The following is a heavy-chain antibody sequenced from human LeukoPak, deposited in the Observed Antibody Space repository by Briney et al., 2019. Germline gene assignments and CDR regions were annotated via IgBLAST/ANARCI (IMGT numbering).Heavy chain of an antibody. CDR3: ARPLTADAFDI. CDR1: GGSFSGYY. D-gene: IGHD2-21*02. Sequence: SETLSLTCAVYGGSFSGYYWSWIRRPPGKGLEWIGEINHSGSTNYNPSLKSRVTISVDTSKNQFSLKLSSVTAADTAVYYCARPLTADAFDIWGQGTMVTVSS. CDR2: INHSGST. J-gene: IGHJ3*02. V-gene: IGHV4-34*01.